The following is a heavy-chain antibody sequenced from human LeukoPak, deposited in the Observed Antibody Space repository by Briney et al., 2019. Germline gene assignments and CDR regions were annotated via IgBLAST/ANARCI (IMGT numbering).Heavy chain of an antibody. D-gene: IGHD2-15*01. CDR1: GGSISSGAYY. CDR2: IYYSGST. J-gene: IGHJ3*02. V-gene: IGHV4-30-4*01. Sequence: KPSETLSLTCTVYGGSISSGAYYWNWIRQPPGKGLEWIGYIYYSGSTYYNPSIKSRVTISVDTSKNQFSLKLSSVTAADTAVYYCARGPAATPYDAFDIWGQGAMVTVSS. CDR3: ARGPAATPYDAFDI.